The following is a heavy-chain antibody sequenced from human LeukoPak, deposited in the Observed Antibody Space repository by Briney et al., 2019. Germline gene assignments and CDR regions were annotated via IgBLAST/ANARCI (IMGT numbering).Heavy chain of an antibody. V-gene: IGHV3-7*01. J-gene: IGHJ4*02. CDR1: GFTFSNYW. D-gene: IGHD2-8*01. CDR3: ATLNGPLFEY. Sequence: GGSLRLSCAASGFTFSNYWMSWVRQAPGKGLEWVASIHQHGNEKYFVDSVRGRFTISRDNAKNSLYLQMSSLRAEDTAVYYCATLNGPLFEYWGRGNLVTVSS. CDR2: IHQHGNEK.